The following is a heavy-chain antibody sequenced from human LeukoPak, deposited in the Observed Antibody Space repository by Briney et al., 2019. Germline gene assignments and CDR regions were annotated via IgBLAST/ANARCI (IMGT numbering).Heavy chain of an antibody. CDR1: GFTFSSYA. V-gene: IGHV3-23*01. Sequence: GGSLRLSCAASGFTFSSYAMSWVRQAPGKGLEWVSVISGSGGSTNHADSVKGRFTISRDNSKNTLYLQMNSLRAEDTAVYYCAKHRSGDILTVLHDYWGQGTLVTVSS. D-gene: IGHD3-9*01. J-gene: IGHJ4*02. CDR3: AKHRSGDILTVLHDY. CDR2: ISGSGGST.